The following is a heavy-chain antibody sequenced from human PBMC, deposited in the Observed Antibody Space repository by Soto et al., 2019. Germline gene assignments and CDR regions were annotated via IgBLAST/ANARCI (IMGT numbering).Heavy chain of an antibody. CDR2: ISAYNGNT. CDR3: ARDLGDFWSGYYTGEYYYGMDV. J-gene: IGHJ6*02. D-gene: IGHD3-3*01. Sequence: ASVKVSCKASGYTFTSYGISWVRQAPGQGLEWMGWISAYNGNTNYAQKLQGGVTMNKDTSTSTAYMELRSLRPDDTAVYYCARDLGDFWSGYYTGEYYYGMDVWGQGTTVTVSS. CDR1: GYTFTSYG. V-gene: IGHV1-18*01.